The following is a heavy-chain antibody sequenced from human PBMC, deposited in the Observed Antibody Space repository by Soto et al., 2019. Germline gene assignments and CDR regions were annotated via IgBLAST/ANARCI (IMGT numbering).Heavy chain of an antibody. D-gene: IGHD3-10*01. CDR1: GFSFSTYW. CDR2: IKQDGSEI. J-gene: IGHJ6*02. Sequence: EVQLVESGGGLVQPGGSLRLSCTASGFSFSTYWMSWFRQAPGTGLEWVAYIKQDGSEIYDVDSVEGRFTISRDNAKESLYLQMNSLRVEVTAVYYCARGHYGLEVWGPGTTVTVS. CDR3: ARGHYGLEV. V-gene: IGHV3-7*05.